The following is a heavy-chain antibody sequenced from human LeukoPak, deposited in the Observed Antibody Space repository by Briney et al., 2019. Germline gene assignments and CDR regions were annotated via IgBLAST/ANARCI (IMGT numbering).Heavy chain of an antibody. CDR3: AREGSSMITFGGVIVTETNDDAFDI. D-gene: IGHD3-16*02. J-gene: IGHJ3*02. V-gene: IGHV4-4*07. CDR1: GGSISSYY. CDR2: IYTSGST. Sequence: KPSETLSLTCTVSGGSISSYYWSWIRQPAGKGLEWIGRIYTSGSTNYNPSLKSRVTMSVDTSKNQFSLKLSSVTAADTAVYYCAREGSSMITFGGVIVTETNDDAFDIWGQGTMVTVSS.